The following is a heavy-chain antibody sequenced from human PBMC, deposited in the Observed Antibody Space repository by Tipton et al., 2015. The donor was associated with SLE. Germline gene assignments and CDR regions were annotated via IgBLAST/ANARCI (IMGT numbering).Heavy chain of an antibody. J-gene: IGHJ6*02. CDR3: ARGESTAVAYYYYGMDG. CDR1: GGTISSSNYY. Sequence: TLSLTCTVSGGTISSSNYYWGWIRQPPGKGLEWIGTIYYTGTSYYNTSLESRITMSAHTSKNEISLKLSSVTAADTAVYYCARGESTAVAYYYYGMDGWGQGTTVAVSS. V-gene: IGHV4-39*07. D-gene: IGHD4-23*01. CDR2: IYYTGTS.